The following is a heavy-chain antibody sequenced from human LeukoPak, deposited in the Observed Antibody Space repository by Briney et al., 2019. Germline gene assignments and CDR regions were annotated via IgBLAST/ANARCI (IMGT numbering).Heavy chain of an antibody. V-gene: IGHV3-74*01. D-gene: IGHD3-22*01. CDR2: INSDGSST. CDR1: GFTFSRYW. J-gene: IGHJ4*02. Sequence: PGGSLRLSCAASGFTFSRYWMHWVRQAPGKGLVWVSRINSDGSSTTYADSVKGRFTISRDSAKNSLYLQMNSLRAEDTAVYYCAREVAREITMIVVVTPYFDYWGQGTLVTVSS. CDR3: AREVAREITMIVVVTPYFDY.